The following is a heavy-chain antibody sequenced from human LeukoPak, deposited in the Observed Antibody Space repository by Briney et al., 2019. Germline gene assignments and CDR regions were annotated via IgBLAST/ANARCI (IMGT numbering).Heavy chain of an antibody. CDR2: INPNSGGT. CDR3: ARGAPTLVSGFDY. V-gene: IGHV1-2*04. D-gene: IGHD6-6*01. CDR1: GYTFTGYY. Sequence: ASVKVSCKASGYTFTGYYMHWVRQAPGQGLEWMGWINPNSGGTNYAQKFQGWVTMTRDTSISTAYMELSRLRSDDTAVYYCARGAPTLVSGFDYWGQGTLVTVSS. J-gene: IGHJ4*02.